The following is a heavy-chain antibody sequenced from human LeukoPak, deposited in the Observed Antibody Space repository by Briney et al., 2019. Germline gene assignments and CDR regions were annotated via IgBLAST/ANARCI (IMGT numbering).Heavy chain of an antibody. Sequence: GGSLRLSCAASGFTFNNYAVNWVRQAPGKGLGWVSTISGSGNSTYYADSVEGRFTISRDNSKNTLYLQMNSLRAEDTAVYYCAKGGGYTYYGEAYFDYWGQGTLVTVSS. D-gene: IGHD3-10*01. J-gene: IGHJ4*02. CDR2: ISGSGNST. CDR3: AKGGGYTYYGEAYFDY. V-gene: IGHV3-23*01. CDR1: GFTFNNYA.